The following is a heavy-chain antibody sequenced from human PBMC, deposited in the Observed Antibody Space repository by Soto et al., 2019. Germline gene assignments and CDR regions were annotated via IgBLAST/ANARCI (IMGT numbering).Heavy chain of an antibody. Sequence: SETLSLTCTVSGGSISSYYWSWIRQPPGKGLEWIGYIYYSGSTNYNPSLKSRVTISVDTSKNQFSLKLSSVTAADTAVYYCARSGDTAMVNYYYYGMDVWGQGTTVTVSS. J-gene: IGHJ6*02. D-gene: IGHD5-18*01. V-gene: IGHV4-59*01. CDR2: IYYSGST. CDR1: GGSISSYY. CDR3: ARSGDTAMVNYYYYGMDV.